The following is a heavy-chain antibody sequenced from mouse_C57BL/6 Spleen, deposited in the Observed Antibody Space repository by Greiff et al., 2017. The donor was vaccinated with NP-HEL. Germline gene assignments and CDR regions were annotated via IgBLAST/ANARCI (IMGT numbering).Heavy chain of an antibody. CDR2: INPGSGGT. CDR3: ASRQLVAMDY. V-gene: IGHV1-54*01. Sequence: QVQLQQSGAELVRPGTSVKVSCKASGYAFTNYLIEWVKQRPGQGLEWIGVINPGSGGTNYNEKFKGKATLTADKSSSTAYMQLSSLTSEDSAVYFCASRQLVAMDYWGQGTSVTVSS. CDR1: GYAFTNYL. D-gene: IGHD3-2*01. J-gene: IGHJ4*01.